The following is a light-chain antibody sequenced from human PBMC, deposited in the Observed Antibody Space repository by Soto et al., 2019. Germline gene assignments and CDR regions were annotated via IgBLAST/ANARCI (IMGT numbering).Light chain of an antibody. CDR3: LQINSYPYT. CDR2: AAS. CDR1: QGITTY. J-gene: IGKJ2*01. V-gene: IGKV1-9*01. Sequence: IQLTQSPSSLPASVGDRVTITCRASQGITTYLAWYQQKPGKAPKLLIYAASALQSGVPSRFSGSGSGTDFTLTINSLHPEDFATYYCLQINSYPYTFGQGTKLEIK.